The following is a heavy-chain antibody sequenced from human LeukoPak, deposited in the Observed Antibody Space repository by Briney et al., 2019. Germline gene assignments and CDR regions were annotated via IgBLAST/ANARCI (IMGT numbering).Heavy chain of an antibody. D-gene: IGHD2-2*01. V-gene: IGHV1-69*04. Sequence: SVKVSCKASGGNLSSYAISWVRQAPGQGLEWMGRIIPILGIANYAQKFQGRVTITADKSTSTAYMELSSLRSEDTAVYYCASDDIVVVPAATPPYYYYYGMDVRGQGTTVTVSS. CDR2: IIPILGIA. CDR1: GGNLSSYA. CDR3: ASDDIVVVPAATPPYYYYYGMDV. J-gene: IGHJ6*02.